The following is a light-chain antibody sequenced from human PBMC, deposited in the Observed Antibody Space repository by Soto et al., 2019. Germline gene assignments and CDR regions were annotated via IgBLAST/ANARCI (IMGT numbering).Light chain of an antibody. Sequence: DSPMTQSPSSLSASVGARVTITCRASQSISSYLNSYQQKPGEAPKLLIYDASSLQSGVPSRFSGSGSGTDFALTISSLQPEDFATYYCQQSYSTPIFTFGPGTKVDIK. CDR1: QSISSY. CDR3: QQSYSTPIFT. V-gene: IGKV1-39*01. J-gene: IGKJ3*01. CDR2: DAS.